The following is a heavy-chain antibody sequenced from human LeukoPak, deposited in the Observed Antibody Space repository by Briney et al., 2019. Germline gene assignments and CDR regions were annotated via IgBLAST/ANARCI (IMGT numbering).Heavy chain of an antibody. V-gene: IGHV1-3*03. Sequence: GASVKVSCKASGYSFTNHDMHWVRQAPGQRLEWMGCINPDNGNTKYSQEFQGRVTITRDTSASTAYMELSSLRSEDMAVYYCTLYNYWGQGTLVTVSS. D-gene: IGHD2-2*02. CDR1: GYSFTNHD. J-gene: IGHJ4*02. CDR3: TLYNY. CDR2: INPDNGNT.